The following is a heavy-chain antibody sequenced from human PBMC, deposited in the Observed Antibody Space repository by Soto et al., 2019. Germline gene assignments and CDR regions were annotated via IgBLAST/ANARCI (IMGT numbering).Heavy chain of an antibody. J-gene: IGHJ5*02. V-gene: IGHV4-59*01. D-gene: IGHD6-19*01. Sequence: SETLSLTCTVSGGSIGTYYWSWIRQPPGKGLEWIGYVYYSGSANYNHTLRSRITVSVDTAKYQISLKLSSVTAADTAMYFCSRDRRGSGWYPLGGFDPWGRGTLVTVSS. CDR1: GGSIGTYY. CDR2: VYYSGSA. CDR3: SRDRRGSGWYPLGGFDP.